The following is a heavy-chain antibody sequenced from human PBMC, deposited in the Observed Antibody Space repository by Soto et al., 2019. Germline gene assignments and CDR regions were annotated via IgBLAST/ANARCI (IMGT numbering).Heavy chain of an antibody. CDR1: GITFTNYW. V-gene: IGHV3-74*01. CDR2: VDSDGRGT. Sequence: EVQLVESGGGSVQPGGSLRLSCVASGITFTNYWMHWVRQVPGKGLAWVARVDSDGRGTSYADFVKGRYTISRDNAKNTLYLEMNSQRVEDAAMYYCGTVFDHVGQGIPVTVSS. J-gene: IGHJ4*02. CDR3: GTVFDH.